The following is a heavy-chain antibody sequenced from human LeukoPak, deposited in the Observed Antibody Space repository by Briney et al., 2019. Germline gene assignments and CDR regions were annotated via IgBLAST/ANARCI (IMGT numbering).Heavy chain of an antibody. CDR1: GFTFSSYA. V-gene: IGHV3-23*01. D-gene: IGHD3-16*01. Sequence: GGSLRLSCAASGFTFSSYAMSWVRQAPGKGLEWVSAISGSGGSTYYADSVKGRFTISRDNSRNTLYLQMNSLRAEDTAVYYCAKVPWGGDFFDYWGQETLVTVSS. J-gene: IGHJ4*02. CDR3: AKVPWGGDFFDY. CDR2: ISGSGGST.